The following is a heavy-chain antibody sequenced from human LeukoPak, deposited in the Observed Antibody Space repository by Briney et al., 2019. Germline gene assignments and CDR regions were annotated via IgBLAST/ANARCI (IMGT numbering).Heavy chain of an antibody. CDR3: ARASYYYASGTAAFDY. D-gene: IGHD3-10*01. V-gene: IGHV4-4*07. J-gene: IGHJ4*02. CDR1: GGSISGYY. Sequence: SETLSLTCTVSGGSISGYYWSWIRQPAGKGPEWLGRIYSSGSTNYNSSLKNRVTMSVDTSKNQFSLKLSSVTAADTAVYYCARASYYYASGTAAFDYWGQGTLVTVSS. CDR2: IYSSGST.